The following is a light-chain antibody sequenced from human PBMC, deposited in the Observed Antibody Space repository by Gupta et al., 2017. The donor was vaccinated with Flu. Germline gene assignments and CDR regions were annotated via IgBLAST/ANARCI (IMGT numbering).Light chain of an antibody. V-gene: IGKV1-16*02. J-gene: IGKJ4*01. CDR1: QDISKS. CDR2: ATS. CDR3: QQDKSCPLT. Sequence: DIQMTHSPPPLSASLGDRVTITRRASQDISKSLAWFQQQPGKTPKSLIYATSSLQSGVPSKFSGSGSKTDFTLTITSLQPEDFATYSCQQDKSCPLTFGGGTKVEIK.